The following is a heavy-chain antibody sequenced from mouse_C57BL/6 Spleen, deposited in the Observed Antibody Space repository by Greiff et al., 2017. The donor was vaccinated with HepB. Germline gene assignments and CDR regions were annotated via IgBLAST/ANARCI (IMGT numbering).Heavy chain of an antibody. V-gene: IGHV1-7*01. CDR3: ARDYSNYGPFDY. D-gene: IGHD2-5*01. Sequence: QQSCKASGYTFTSYWMHWVKQRPGQGLEWIGYINPSSGYTKYNQKFKDKATLTADKSSSTAYMQLSSLTYEDSAVYYCARDYSNYGPFDYWGQGTTLTVSS. CDR1: GYTFTSYW. J-gene: IGHJ2*01. CDR2: INPSSGYT.